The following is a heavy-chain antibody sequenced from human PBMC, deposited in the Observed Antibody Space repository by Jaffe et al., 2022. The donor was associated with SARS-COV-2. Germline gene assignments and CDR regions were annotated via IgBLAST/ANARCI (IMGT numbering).Heavy chain of an antibody. Sequence: QVQLQESGPGLVKPSETLSLACTVSGGSVSHHHWSWIRQPPGKGLEWIGYIYYTGSTNYNPSLKSRVTISVDASKNQFSLELSSVSAADTAVYYCARVGLDWLLQMNYYMDVWGKGTTVTVSS. CDR3: ARVGLDWLLQMNYYMDV. CDR1: GGSVSHHH. D-gene: IGHD3-9*01. CDR2: IYYTGST. V-gene: IGHV4-59*02. J-gene: IGHJ6*03.